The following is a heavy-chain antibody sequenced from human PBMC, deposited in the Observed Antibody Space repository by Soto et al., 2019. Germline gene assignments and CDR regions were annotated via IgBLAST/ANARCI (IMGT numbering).Heavy chain of an antibody. CDR3: ASYIEGGGGRGY. CDR2: THSSGIT. Sequence: QVQLQESGPGLVKPSETLSLTCTVSGGSITGYHWSWIRQPPGKGLEWIGYTHSSGITNYNPSLQSRVTISVDTSKNHFSLKLSSVTASDTAVYYCASYIEGGGGRGYWGQGHLVTVSS. D-gene: IGHD1-26*01. CDR1: GGSITGYH. J-gene: IGHJ4*02. V-gene: IGHV4-4*08.